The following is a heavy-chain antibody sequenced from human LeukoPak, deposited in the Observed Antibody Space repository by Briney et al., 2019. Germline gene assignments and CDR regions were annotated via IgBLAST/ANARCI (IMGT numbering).Heavy chain of an antibody. CDR3: TRWEVGATHPFDY. CDR2: IRSKANSYAT. V-gene: IGHV3-73*01. Sequence: GGSLTLSCAASGFTFSGSAIHWVRQASGKGLEWVGRIRSKANSYATAYAESVKGRFTIARDDSKNTAYLQMNSLKTDDTAVYYCTRWEVGATHPFDYWGQGALVTVSS. D-gene: IGHD1-26*01. CDR1: GFTFSGSA. J-gene: IGHJ4*02.